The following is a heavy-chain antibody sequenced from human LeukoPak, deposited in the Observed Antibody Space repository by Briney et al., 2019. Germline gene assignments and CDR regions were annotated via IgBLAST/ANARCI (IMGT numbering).Heavy chain of an antibody. D-gene: IGHD5-12*01. Sequence: ASVKVSCKASGYTFTGYYMHWVRQAPGQGLEWMGWINPNSGGTNYAQKFQGRVTMTRDTSISTAYMELSRLRSDDTAVYYCAISGGYSGYDLDYWGQGTLVTVSS. CDR1: GYTFTGYY. CDR3: AISGGYSGYDLDY. CDR2: INPNSGGT. J-gene: IGHJ4*02. V-gene: IGHV1-2*02.